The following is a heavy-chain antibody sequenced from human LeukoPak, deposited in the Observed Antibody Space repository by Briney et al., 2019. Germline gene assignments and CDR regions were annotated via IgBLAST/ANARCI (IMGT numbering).Heavy chain of an antibody. Sequence: GRSLRLSCAASGLTVSSDYMSWVRQAPGKGLEWVSVIYSDGHTYYADSVRGRFTISRNNSKNTLFLQMTSLRGEDTALYYCARGGGAFCGNDCYRNFDYWGQGTLVTVSS. D-gene: IGHD2-21*02. CDR2: IYSDGHT. CDR1: GLTVSSDY. CDR3: ARGGGAFCGNDCYRNFDY. V-gene: IGHV3-66*01. J-gene: IGHJ4*02.